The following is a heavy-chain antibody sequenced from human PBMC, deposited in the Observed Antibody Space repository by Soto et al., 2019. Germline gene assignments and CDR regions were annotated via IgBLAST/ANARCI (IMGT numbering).Heavy chain of an antibody. CDR2: IYYSGST. D-gene: IGHD3-10*01. CDR3: ARGGGQTQRNYYYYYGMDV. V-gene: IGHV4-59*01. J-gene: IGHJ6*02. Sequence: QVQLQESGPGLVKPSETLSLTCTVSGGSISSYYWSWIRQPPGKGLEWIGYIYYSGSTNYNPSLKSRVTISVDTSKNQFSLKLSSVTAADTAVYYCARGGGQTQRNYYYYYGMDVWGQGTTVTVSS. CDR1: GGSISSYY.